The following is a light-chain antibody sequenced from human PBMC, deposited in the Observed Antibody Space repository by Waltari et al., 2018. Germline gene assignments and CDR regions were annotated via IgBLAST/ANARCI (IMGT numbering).Light chain of an antibody. V-gene: IGKV3-20*01. CDR1: QSVGSSY. J-gene: IGKJ1*01. Sequence: EIVLTQPPVPMSLSPGESATPSCRVSQSVGSSYLPSYQQQPGQAPRLLIDGASSRATGIPDRYSGSGSGTDFTLTINRLEPEDCAVYYCQQYGSSRTFGQGTKVEIK. CDR3: QQYGSSRT. CDR2: GAS.